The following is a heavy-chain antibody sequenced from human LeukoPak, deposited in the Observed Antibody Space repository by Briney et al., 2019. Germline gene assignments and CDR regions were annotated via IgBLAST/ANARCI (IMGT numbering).Heavy chain of an antibody. CDR3: AKTRIVCTSVSCPGGGFDY. CDR1: GFTFSSYA. V-gene: IGHV3-23*01. CDR2: IRGSGDIT. Sequence: GGSLRLSCAASGFTFSSYAMSWVRQAPGKGLEWVSGIRGSGDITYYADSVKGRYTISRDNFKNTLYLQMNSLRAEDTAVYYCAKTRIVCTSVSCPGGGFDYWGHGTLVTVSS. J-gene: IGHJ4*01. D-gene: IGHD2-2*01.